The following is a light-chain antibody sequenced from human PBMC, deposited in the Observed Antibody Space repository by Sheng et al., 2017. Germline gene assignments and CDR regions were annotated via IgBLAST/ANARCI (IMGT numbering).Light chain of an antibody. CDR2: LNSDGSH. CDR3: QTWGTGIRV. CDR1: SGHSSYA. V-gene: IGLV4-69*01. Sequence: QFVLTQSPSASASLGASVKLTCTLSSGHSSYAIAWHQQQPEKGPRYLMKLNSDGSHXKGDGIPDRFSGSSSGAERHLTISSLQSEDEADYYCQTWGTGIRVFGGGTKLTVL. J-gene: IGLJ2*01.